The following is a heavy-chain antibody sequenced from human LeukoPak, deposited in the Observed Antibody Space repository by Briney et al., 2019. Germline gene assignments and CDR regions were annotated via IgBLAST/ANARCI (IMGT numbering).Heavy chain of an antibody. CDR1: GLTFSSSW. J-gene: IGHJ4*02. CDR2: INPDGNKK. V-gene: IGHV3-7*03. Sequence: GGSLRLSCAVSGLTFSSSWMDWVRQAPGKGLEWVASINPDGNKKYSADSVKGRFTISRDNAENSLYLQMNSLRAEDTAVYYCARNVGWFRFDYWGQGTLVTVSS. CDR3: ARNVGWFRFDY. D-gene: IGHD2-15*01.